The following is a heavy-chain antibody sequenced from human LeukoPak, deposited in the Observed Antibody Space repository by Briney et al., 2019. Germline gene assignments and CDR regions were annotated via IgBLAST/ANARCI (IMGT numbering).Heavy chain of an antibody. J-gene: IGHJ5*02. CDR2: IYHSGST. CDR1: GGSISSSNW. CDR3: AREDYGDYNWFDP. Sequence: PSGTLSLTCAVSGGSISSSNWWSWVRQPPGKGLEWIGEIYHSGSTNYNPSLKSRVTISVDKSKNQFSLKLSSVTAADTAVYYCAREDYGDYNWFDPWGQGTLVTVSS. D-gene: IGHD4-17*01. V-gene: IGHV4-4*02.